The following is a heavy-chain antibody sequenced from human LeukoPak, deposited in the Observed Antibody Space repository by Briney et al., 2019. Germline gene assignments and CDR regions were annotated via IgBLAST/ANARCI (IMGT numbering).Heavy chain of an antibody. CDR2: ISHSGST. D-gene: IGHD6-13*01. CDR3: ARRIAAAGLNIDY. Sequence: PSETLSLTCTVSGGAISSGTYYWSWIRQSPGKGLEWIGYISHSGSTYYTPSLKSRVAISVDTSKNQFSLKLSSVTAADTAVYYCARRIAAAGLNIDYWGQGTLVTVSS. V-gene: IGHV4-30-2*06. J-gene: IGHJ4*02. CDR1: GGAISSGTYY.